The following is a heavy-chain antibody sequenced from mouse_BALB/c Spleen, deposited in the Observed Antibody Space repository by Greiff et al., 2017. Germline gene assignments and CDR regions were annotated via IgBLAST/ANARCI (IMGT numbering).Heavy chain of an antibody. J-gene: IGHJ3*01. CDR3: AREETGIAY. CDR1: GYSITSGYY. Sequence: VQLKQSGPGLVKPSQSLSLTCSVTGYSITSGYYWNWIRQFPGNKLEWMGYISYDGSNNYNPSLKNRISITRDTSKNQFFLKLNSVTTEDTATYYCAREETGIAYWGQGTLVTVSA. V-gene: IGHV3-6*02. CDR2: ISYDGSN. D-gene: IGHD4-1*01.